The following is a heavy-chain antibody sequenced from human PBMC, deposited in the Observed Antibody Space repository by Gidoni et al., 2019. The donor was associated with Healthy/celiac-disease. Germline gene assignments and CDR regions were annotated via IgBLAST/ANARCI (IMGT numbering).Heavy chain of an antibody. CDR1: GFTFSSYS. CDR2: ISSSSSYI. V-gene: IGHV3-21*01. J-gene: IGHJ3*02. CDR3: ARDRRMIVGARGGDAFDI. Sequence: EVQLVESGGGLVKPGGSLRLSCAASGFTFSSYSMNWVRQAPGKGLEWVSSISSSSSYIYYADSVKGRFTISRDNAKNSLYLQMNSLRAEDTAVYYCARDRRMIVGARGGDAFDIWGQGTMVTVSS. D-gene: IGHD1-26*01.